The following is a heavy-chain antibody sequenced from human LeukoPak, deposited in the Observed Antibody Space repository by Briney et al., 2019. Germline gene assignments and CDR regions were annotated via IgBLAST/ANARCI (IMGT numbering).Heavy chain of an antibody. Sequence: GASVKVSCKASGYTFTSYGISWVRQAPGKGLEWMGWISAYNGNTNYAQKLQGRVTMTTDTSTSTAYMELRSLRSDDTAVYYCARDGTTVVTRDAFDIWGQGTMVTVSS. CDR2: ISAYNGNT. CDR3: ARDGTTVVTRDAFDI. CDR1: GYTFTSYG. D-gene: IGHD4-23*01. V-gene: IGHV1-18*01. J-gene: IGHJ3*02.